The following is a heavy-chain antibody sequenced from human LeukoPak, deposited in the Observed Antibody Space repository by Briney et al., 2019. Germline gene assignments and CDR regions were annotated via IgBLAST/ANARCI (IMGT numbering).Heavy chain of an antibody. CDR3: ARDEYSYAGWFDP. J-gene: IGHJ5*02. D-gene: IGHD3-16*01. V-gene: IGHV3-66*01. CDR2: IYSDGNT. Sequence: GGSLRLSCAAPGLSVRSNYMNWVRQAPGKGLEWVSLIYSDGNTYYAESVKGRFTISRDTSKNTLHLLMNGLRAEDTAVYYCARDEYSYAGWFDPWGQGTLVTVSS. CDR1: GLSVRSNY.